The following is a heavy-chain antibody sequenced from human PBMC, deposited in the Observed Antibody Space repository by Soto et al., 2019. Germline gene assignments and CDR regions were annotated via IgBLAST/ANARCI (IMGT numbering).Heavy chain of an antibody. CDR3: AKDQWALRPYVPIDY. V-gene: IGHV3-53*01. Sequence: PGGSLRLSCAASGFTVSSNYMSWVRQAPGKGLEWVSVIYSGGSTYYADSVKGRFTISRDNSKHTLYLQMNSLRAEDTAVYYCAKDQWALRPYVPIDYWGQGTLVTVSS. J-gene: IGHJ4*02. D-gene: IGHD1-26*01. CDR1: GFTVSSNY. CDR2: IYSGGST.